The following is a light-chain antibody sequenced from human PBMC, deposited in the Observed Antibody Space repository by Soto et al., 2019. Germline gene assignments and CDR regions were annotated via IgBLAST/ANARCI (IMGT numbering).Light chain of an antibody. CDR1: SSDVGGYNY. Sequence: QSVLTKPASVSGSLGQSITISCTGTSSDVGGYNYVSWYQQHTGTAPKLMIYEVSNRPSGVSNRFSGSKSGNTASLTISGLQAEDEADYYCSSYTSSSTLVFGTGTKVTVL. CDR3: SSYTSSSTLV. V-gene: IGLV2-14*01. CDR2: EVS. J-gene: IGLJ1*01.